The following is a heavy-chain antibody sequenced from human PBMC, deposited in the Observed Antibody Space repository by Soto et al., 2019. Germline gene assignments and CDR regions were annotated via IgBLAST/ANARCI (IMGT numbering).Heavy chain of an antibody. CDR3: ARDPGYSSSLPVYYYYYGMDV. D-gene: IGHD6-6*01. Sequence: GGSLRLSCAASGFTFSSYEMNWVRQAPGKGLEWVSYISSSGSTIYYADSVKGRFTISRDNAKNSLYLQMNSLRAEDTAVYYCARDPGYSSSLPVYYYYYGMDVWGQGPTVTVSS. J-gene: IGHJ6*02. CDR1: GFTFSSYE. CDR2: ISSSGSTI. V-gene: IGHV3-48*03.